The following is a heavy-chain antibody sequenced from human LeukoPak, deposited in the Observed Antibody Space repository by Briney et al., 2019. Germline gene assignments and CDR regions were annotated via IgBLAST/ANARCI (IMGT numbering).Heavy chain of an antibody. Sequence: GESLKISCKGSGYIFTTYWIGWVRQMPGKGLEWKGIIYPDDSDTRYSPSVQGQVTISVDKSISTAYLQWSSLKASDTAIYYCARQRTVTTSFDYWGQGTLVTVSS. CDR1: GYIFTTYW. V-gene: IGHV5-51*01. CDR2: IYPDDSDT. CDR3: ARQRTVTTSFDY. J-gene: IGHJ4*02. D-gene: IGHD4-17*01.